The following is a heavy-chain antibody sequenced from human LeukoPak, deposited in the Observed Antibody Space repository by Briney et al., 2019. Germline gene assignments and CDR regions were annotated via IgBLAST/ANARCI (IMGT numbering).Heavy chain of an antibody. CDR2: IIPIFGTA. CDR3: ARGGYCSSTSCYTPYYYYGMDV. J-gene: IGHJ6*02. D-gene: IGHD2-2*02. Sequence: SVKVSCKASGGTFSSYAISWVRQALGQGLEWMGGIIPIFGTANYAQKFQGRVTMTRDTSTSTVYMELSSLRSEDTAVYYCARGGYCSSTSCYTPYYYYGMDVWGQGTTVTVSS. CDR1: GGTFSSYA. V-gene: IGHV1-69*05.